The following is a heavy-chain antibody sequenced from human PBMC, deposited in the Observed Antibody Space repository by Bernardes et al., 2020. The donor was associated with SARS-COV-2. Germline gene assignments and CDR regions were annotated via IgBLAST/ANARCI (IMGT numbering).Heavy chain of an antibody. CDR1: GFYVRDIF. Sequence: GGSLRLSCVVSGFYVRDIFMNWVRQAPGKGLEWVSRLTAGGRDFYADSVKGRFTISRDNSKNTVYLQMDRLTLEDTAVYYCTSRRLPYYSGDNPPSFTRGVWGQGTTVTVSS. V-gene: IGHV3-66*01. CDR3: TSRRLPYYSGDNPPSFTRGV. D-gene: IGHD3-10*01. J-gene: IGHJ6*02. CDR2: LTAGGRD.